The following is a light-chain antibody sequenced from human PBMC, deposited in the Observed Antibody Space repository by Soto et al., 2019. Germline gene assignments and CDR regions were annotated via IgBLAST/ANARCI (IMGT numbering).Light chain of an antibody. CDR3: QQYNDWPPIYS. Sequence: TVVTQSPGTLSVSPGERATMSCTASQAISYNVAWYQHFPGQATRLLIHGASTRANGVPARFSGSGSGTEFTLKITSVQSQDFATYYCQQYNDWPPIYSFGRGTTLEI. CDR2: GAS. CDR1: QAISYN. J-gene: IGKJ2*03. V-gene: IGKV3-15*01.